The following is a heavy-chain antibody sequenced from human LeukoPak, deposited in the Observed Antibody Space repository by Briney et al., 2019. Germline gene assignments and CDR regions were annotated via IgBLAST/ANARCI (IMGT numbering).Heavy chain of an antibody. J-gene: IGHJ4*02. CDR2: ISSSSSYI. D-gene: IGHD1-1*01. CDR1: GFTFSSYS. V-gene: IGHV3-21*01. CDR3: ARDKRRDGYNLRRRLDY. Sequence: GGSLRLSCAASGFTFSSYSMNWVRQAPGKGLEWVSSISSSSSYIYYADSVKGRFTISRDNAKNSLYLQMNSLRAEDTAVYYCARDKRRDGYNLRRRLDYWGQGTLVTVSS.